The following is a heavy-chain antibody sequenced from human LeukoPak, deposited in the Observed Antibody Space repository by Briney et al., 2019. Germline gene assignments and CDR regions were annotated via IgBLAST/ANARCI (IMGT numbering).Heavy chain of an antibody. Sequence: SVKVSCKASGYTFTSYGISWVRQAPGQGLEWMGRIIPILGIANYAQKFQGRVTITADKSTSTAYMELSSLRSEDTAVYYCARGITGTPFDPWGQGTLVTVSS. CDR2: IIPILGIA. J-gene: IGHJ5*02. V-gene: IGHV1-69*04. D-gene: IGHD1-20*01. CDR1: GYTFTSYG. CDR3: ARGITGTPFDP.